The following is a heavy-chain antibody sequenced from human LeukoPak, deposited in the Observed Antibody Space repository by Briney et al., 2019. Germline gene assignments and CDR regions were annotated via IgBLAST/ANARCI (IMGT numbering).Heavy chain of an antibody. D-gene: IGHD1-26*01. V-gene: IGHV3-66*02. J-gene: IGHJ4*02. CDR2: IYGGGST. Sequence: GGSLRLSCAASGFTVSSNFVSWVRQAPGKGLEWVSLIYGGGSTYYADSVKGRFTISRDNSKNTLYLQMNSLRAEDTAVYYCAAGIVAAFGVFDYWGQGTLVTVSS. CDR1: GFTVSSNF. CDR3: AAGIVAAFGVFDY.